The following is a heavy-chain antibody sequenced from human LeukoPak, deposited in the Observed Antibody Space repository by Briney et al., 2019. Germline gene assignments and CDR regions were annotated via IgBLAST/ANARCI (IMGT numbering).Heavy chain of an antibody. CDR1: GFTFSSYG. J-gene: IGHJ4*02. CDR3: ARAPRITMVRGDQRFDY. CDR2: ISYDGSNK. Sequence: GGSLRLSCAASGFTFSSYGMHWVRQAPGKGLEWVAVISYDGSNKYYADSVKGRFTISRDNSKNTLYLQMNSLRAEDTAVYYCARAPRITMVRGDQRFDYWGQGTLVTVSS. V-gene: IGHV3-30*19. D-gene: IGHD3-10*01.